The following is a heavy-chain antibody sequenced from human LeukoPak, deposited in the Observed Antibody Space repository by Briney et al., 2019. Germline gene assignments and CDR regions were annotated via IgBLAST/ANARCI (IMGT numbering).Heavy chain of an antibody. CDR2: ISGSGGST. V-gene: IGHV3-23*01. D-gene: IGHD3-22*01. CDR1: GFTFSSYA. Sequence: PGGSLRLSCGASGFTFSSYAMSWVRQAPGKGLEWVSVISGSGGSTYYADSVKGRFTISRDNSQNTLYLQMNSLRAEDTAVYYCVKRRYDSSGYFDYWGQGTLVTVSS. CDR3: VKRRYDSSGYFDY. J-gene: IGHJ4*02.